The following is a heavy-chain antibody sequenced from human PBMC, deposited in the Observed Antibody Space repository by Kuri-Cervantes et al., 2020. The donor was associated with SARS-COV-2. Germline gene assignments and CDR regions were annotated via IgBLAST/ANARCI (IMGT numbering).Heavy chain of an antibody. Sequence: GSLRLSCAVYGGSFNTYYWAWIRQPPGKGLERIGEITHRGDTIYNMSLKSRVTISVDTSKKQFSLDLRSVTAADTAIYYCARGPGHNGYYYMDVWGNGTTVTVSS. CDR2: ITHRGDT. V-gene: IGHV4-34*01. CDR3: ARGPGHNGYYYMDV. J-gene: IGHJ6*03. D-gene: IGHD1-1*01. CDR1: GGSFNTYY.